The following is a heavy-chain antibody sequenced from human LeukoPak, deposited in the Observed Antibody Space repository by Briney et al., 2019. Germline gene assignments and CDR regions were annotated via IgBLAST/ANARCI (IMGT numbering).Heavy chain of an antibody. J-gene: IGHJ4*02. CDR3: ARGGSGDPIDY. V-gene: IGHV1-8*01. CDR1: GYTFSTYD. Sequence: ASVKVSCKASGYTFSTYDINWVRQATGQGLEWMGWMNPYSGNTAYAQNFQGRVNMTRNPAISTAYMELSSLRSEDTAVYYCARGGSGDPIDYWGQGTLVTVSS. CDR2: MNPYSGNT.